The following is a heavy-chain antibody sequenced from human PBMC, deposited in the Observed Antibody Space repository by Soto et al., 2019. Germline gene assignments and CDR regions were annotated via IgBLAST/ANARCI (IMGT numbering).Heavy chain of an antibody. CDR2: TSFSGYT. CDR3: VRGGNPYHYATSGPGTFDN. CDR1: GDSGRGGDSY. Sequence: QVQLQESGPGLVKPSQTLSLTCTVSGDSGRGGDSYWSWIRQPPGKALEWIGYTSFSGYTSYTPSLKSRVTISVDMSKSQFSLRLTSVTAADTAIYYCVRGGNPYHYATSGPGTFDNWGQGTLVSVSS. D-gene: IGHD3-22*01. J-gene: IGHJ4*02. V-gene: IGHV4-30-4*01.